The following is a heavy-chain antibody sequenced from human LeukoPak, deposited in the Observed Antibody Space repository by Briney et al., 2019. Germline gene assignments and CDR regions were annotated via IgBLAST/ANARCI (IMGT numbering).Heavy chain of an antibody. CDR1: GLTFSSYW. J-gene: IGHJ3*02. CDR3: ARDRRYDFWSGGYDAFDI. D-gene: IGHD3-3*01. CDR2: INSDGSST. V-gene: IGHV3-74*01. Sequence: PGGSLGLSCAASGLTFSSYWMHWVRHAPGKGLVWVSRINSDGSSTSYADSVKGRFTISRDNAKNTLYLQMNSLRAEDTAVYYCARDRRYDFWSGGYDAFDIWGQGTMVTVSS.